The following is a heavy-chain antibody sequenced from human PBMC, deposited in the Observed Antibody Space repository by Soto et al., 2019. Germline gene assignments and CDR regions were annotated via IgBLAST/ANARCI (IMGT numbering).Heavy chain of an antibody. CDR2: IYYSGST. CDR1: GGSISSYY. CDR3: ARDDFWSGYYDY. V-gene: IGHV4-59*01. Sequence: SETLSLTCTVSGGSISSYYWSWIRQPPGKGLEWIGYIYYSGSTNYNPSLKSRVTISVDTSKNQFSLKLSSVTAAGTAVYYCARDDFWSGYYDYWGQGTLVTVSS. J-gene: IGHJ4*02. D-gene: IGHD3-3*01.